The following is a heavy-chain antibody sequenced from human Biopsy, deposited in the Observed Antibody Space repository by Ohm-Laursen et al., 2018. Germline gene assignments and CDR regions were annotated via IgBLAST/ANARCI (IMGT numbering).Heavy chain of an antibody. Sequence: SLRLSCTASGFTFSSHAMSWVRQAPGKGLECVSLINGSGGSTYYADPVKGRFTISRDNSKNTLYLQMNSLRAEDAAMYYCARDLYDFCGECPFDPWGQGTLVTVSP. J-gene: IGHJ5*02. CDR2: INGSGGST. D-gene: IGHD3-3*01. CDR1: GFTFSSHA. CDR3: ARDLYDFCGECPFDP. V-gene: IGHV3-23*01.